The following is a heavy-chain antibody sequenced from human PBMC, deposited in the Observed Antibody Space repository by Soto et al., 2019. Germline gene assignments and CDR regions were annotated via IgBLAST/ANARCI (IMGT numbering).Heavy chain of an antibody. J-gene: IGHJ5*02. CDR2: ISGGGGTT. V-gene: IGHV3-23*01. CDR3: ARHPPGYNSNLGFDP. Sequence: EVQLLESGGGLIQPGGSLRLSCAASGFTFSSYGMSWVRQAPGKGLEWVSVISGGGGTTYYADSVKGRFTISRDNAKNTLYLQMHSLRAEDTAVYYCARHPPGYNSNLGFDPWGQGTLVTVSS. D-gene: IGHD6-13*01. CDR1: GFTFSSYG.